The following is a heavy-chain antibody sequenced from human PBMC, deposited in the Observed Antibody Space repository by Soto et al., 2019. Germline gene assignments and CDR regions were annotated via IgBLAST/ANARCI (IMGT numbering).Heavy chain of an antibody. CDR1: GYTFTDYA. V-gene: IGHV1-3*01. CDR2: MNAGVGNT. J-gene: IGHJ4*02. CDR3: ARDTGYTFGSLNY. D-gene: IGHD5-18*01. Sequence: HVELVQSGADVKKPGASVTISCKASGYTFTDYALHWVHQAPGQRLEWMGWMNAGVGNTLYSQKFQGRITITRDTSASTAYMELNSLKSEDTAIYYCARDTGYTFGSLNYWGPGTLVTLSS.